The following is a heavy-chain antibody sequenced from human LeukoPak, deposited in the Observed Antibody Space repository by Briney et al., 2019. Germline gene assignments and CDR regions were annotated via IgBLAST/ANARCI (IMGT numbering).Heavy chain of an antibody. Sequence: GGSLRLSCAASGFTFSSYWMHWVRQAPGKGLVWVSRIDPDGSSTNYADSVKGRFIISRDNAENTLYLEMNSLRAEDTAVYYCARVVKNNWNDASNKDYWGQGTLVTVSS. D-gene: IGHD1-20*01. J-gene: IGHJ4*02. CDR3: ARVVKNNWNDASNKDY. CDR2: IDPDGSST. V-gene: IGHV3-74*01. CDR1: GFTFSSYW.